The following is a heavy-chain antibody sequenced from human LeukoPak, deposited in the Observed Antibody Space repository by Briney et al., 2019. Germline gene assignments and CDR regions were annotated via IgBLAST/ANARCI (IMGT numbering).Heavy chain of an antibody. CDR1: GYTFTDYY. V-gene: IGHV1-2*02. CDR3: AVRARYTFGLRLSTFFDL. D-gene: IGHD5-18*01. CDR2: INPNSGGT. Sequence: ASVKVSCKASGYTFTDYYIHWVRQAPGQGLEWMAWINPNSGGTNYAQKFQGRVTVTRDTSFSTAYMELSRLRSDDTAVYYCAVRARYTFGLRLSTFFDLWGQGTLVTVSS. J-gene: IGHJ4*02.